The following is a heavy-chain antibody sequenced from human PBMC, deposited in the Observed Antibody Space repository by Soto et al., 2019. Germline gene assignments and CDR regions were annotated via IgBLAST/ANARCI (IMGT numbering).Heavy chain of an antibody. J-gene: IGHJ4*02. CDR3: APLYEGQQYSIDY. CDR2: IKSKTDGETT. CDR1: GFPFMNGW. D-gene: IGHD2-21*01. Sequence: PRGNLRLSCTASGFPFMNGWMSWVRQAPGQGLEWLGRIKSKTDGETTEYAAPVKGRFSISRDDSKNTLFLQMNNLEIADTGTYYCAPLYEGQQYSIDYWCQATLVTVST. V-gene: IGHV3-15*01.